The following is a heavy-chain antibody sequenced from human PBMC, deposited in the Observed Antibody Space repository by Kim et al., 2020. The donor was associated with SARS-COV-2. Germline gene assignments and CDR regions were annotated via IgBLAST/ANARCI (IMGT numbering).Heavy chain of an antibody. Sequence: ASVKVSCKASGYTFTSYAMHWVRQAPGQRLEWMGWINAGNGNTKYSQKFQGRVTITRDTSASTAYMELSSLRSEDTAVYYCARVSYSINSRGYSSSGLSGMDVWGQGTTVTVSS. CDR1: GYTFTSYA. CDR3: ARVSYSINSRGYSSSGLSGMDV. CDR2: INAGNGNT. D-gene: IGHD6-6*01. V-gene: IGHV1-3*01. J-gene: IGHJ6*02.